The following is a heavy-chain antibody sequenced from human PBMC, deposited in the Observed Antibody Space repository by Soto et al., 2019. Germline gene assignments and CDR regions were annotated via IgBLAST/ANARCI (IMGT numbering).Heavy chain of an antibody. CDR2: ISSSSTYI. J-gene: IGHJ5*02. Sequence: GGSLRLSCAASGFTFSSYSMNWVRQATGKGLEWVSSISSSSTYIYYADSVKGRFSISRDNAKNSLYLQMNSLRAEDTALYYCARTIYCSGSTCYNNWFDPWGQGTLVTVSS. CDR3: ARTIYCSGSTCYNNWFDP. D-gene: IGHD2-15*01. V-gene: IGHV3-21*01. CDR1: GFTFSSYS.